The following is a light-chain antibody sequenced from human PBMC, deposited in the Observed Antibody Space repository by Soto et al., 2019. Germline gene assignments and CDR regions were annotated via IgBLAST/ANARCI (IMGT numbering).Light chain of an antibody. Sequence: QTVVTQEPSFSVSPGGTVTLTCGLSSGSVSTSYYPSWYQQTPGQAPRTLIYSTNTRSSGVPDRFSGSILGNKAALTITGAQADDESDYYCVLYMGQPVFGGGTKVTVL. V-gene: IGLV8-61*01. J-gene: IGLJ3*02. CDR1: SGSVSTSYY. CDR2: STN. CDR3: VLYMGQPV.